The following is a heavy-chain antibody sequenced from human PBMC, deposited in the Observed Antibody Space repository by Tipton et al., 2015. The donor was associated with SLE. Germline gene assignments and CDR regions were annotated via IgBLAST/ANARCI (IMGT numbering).Heavy chain of an antibody. J-gene: IGHJ6*02. D-gene: IGHD2-2*01. CDR2: MYYSGST. Sequence: TLSLTCTVSGGSISSSSYYWGWIRQPPGKGLEWIGSMYYSGSTYYNPSLKSRATISVDTSKNQFSLKLSSVTAADTAVYYCARYCSSTSCQAVDYYYYYGMDVWGQGTTVTVSS. CDR3: ARYCSSTSCQAVDYYYYYGMDV. CDR1: GGSISSSSYY. V-gene: IGHV4-39*07.